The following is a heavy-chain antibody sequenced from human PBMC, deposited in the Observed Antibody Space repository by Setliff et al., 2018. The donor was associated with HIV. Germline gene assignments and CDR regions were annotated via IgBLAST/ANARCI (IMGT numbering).Heavy chain of an antibody. V-gene: IGHV3-30*04. CDR1: GFTFSTFA. D-gene: IGHD2-15*01. J-gene: IGHJ6*03. CDR3: ARLGYCTGGSCYYYYMDV. CDR2: ISYDGKTT. Sequence: HPGGSLRLSCVASGFTFSTFAMYWVRQAPAKGLEWVSAISYDGKTTHYADSVKGRFTISRDNAKNTLYLQMNSLRAEDTAVYYCARLGYCTGGSCYYYYMDVWGKGTTVTVSS.